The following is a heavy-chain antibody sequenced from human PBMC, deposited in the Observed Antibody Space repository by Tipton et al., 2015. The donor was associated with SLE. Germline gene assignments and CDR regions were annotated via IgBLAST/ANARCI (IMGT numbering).Heavy chain of an antibody. D-gene: IGHD3-10*01. CDR2: IHNGGSS. Sequence: TLSLTCSVNGGSSSGYYWSWIRQSPGKALEWIGDIHNGGSSIYNPSLQSRVSMSVDTSKDQISLTLNSVTVADTAVYFCARARNYFGSGLNWFDSWGQGTLVTVSS. CDR3: ARARNYFGSGLNWFDS. J-gene: IGHJ5*01. CDR1: GGSSSGYY. V-gene: IGHV4-34*01.